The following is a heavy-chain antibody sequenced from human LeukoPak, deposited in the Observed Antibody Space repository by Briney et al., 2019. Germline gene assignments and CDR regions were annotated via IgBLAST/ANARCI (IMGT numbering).Heavy chain of an antibody. Sequence: GGSLRLSCAASRFTFSTYGMHWVRQAPGKGLEWVAFLQDNGNNANYADSVKGRFTISRDNSKNTLYLQMNSLRAEDTAVYYCARDAAEGTGTTPYYYYYMDVWGKGTTVTVSS. CDR2: LQDNGNNA. J-gene: IGHJ6*03. D-gene: IGHD1-1*01. CDR3: ARDAAEGTGTTPYYYYYMDV. CDR1: RFTFSTYG. V-gene: IGHV3-30*02.